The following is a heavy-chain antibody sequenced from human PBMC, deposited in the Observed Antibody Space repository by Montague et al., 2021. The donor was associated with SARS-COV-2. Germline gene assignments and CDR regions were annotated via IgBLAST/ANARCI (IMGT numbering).Heavy chain of an antibody. D-gene: IGHD3-22*01. J-gene: IGHJ4*02. CDR1: GGSFGDDH. CDR3: ARGHLSVSMIVVVFTSASYCFDY. CDR2: IRQSGST. Sequence: SETLSLTCAVYGGSFGDDHWSWIRQPPGKGLEWIGNIRQSGSTNYNPSLKSRVTISVDTSKNQFSLKLTSVTAADTGLYFCARGHLSVSMIVVVFTSASYCFDYWGQGAQVTVSS. V-gene: IGHV4-34*01.